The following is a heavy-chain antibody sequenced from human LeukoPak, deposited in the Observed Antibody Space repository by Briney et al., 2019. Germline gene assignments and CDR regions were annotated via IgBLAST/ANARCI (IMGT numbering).Heavy chain of an antibody. CDR2: INHSGST. J-gene: IGHJ6*02. Sequence: KPSETLSLTCAVYGGSFSGYYWSWIRQPPGKGLEWIGEINHSGSTNYNPSLKSRVTISVDTSKNQFSLKLSSVTAADTAVYYCARGQYTAMAHGMVVWGQGTTDTVSS. V-gene: IGHV4-34*01. CDR1: GGSFSGYY. D-gene: IGHD5-18*01. CDR3: ARGQYTAMAHGMVV.